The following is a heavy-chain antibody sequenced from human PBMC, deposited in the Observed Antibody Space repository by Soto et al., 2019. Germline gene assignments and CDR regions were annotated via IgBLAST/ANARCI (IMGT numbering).Heavy chain of an antibody. J-gene: IGHJ4*01. CDR1: GFTFSDFG. V-gene: IGHV3-30*18. Sequence: GGSLRLSXEVSGFTFSDFGLDWVRQAPGKGLEWVAIISHDGSKRFYADSVKGRFTISRDNSKNTLYLQMSSLRPEDTALYYCAKTATYVDGYDNTGYSSEDYWGHGTLVTVSS. CDR3: AKTATYVDGYDNTGYSSEDY. CDR2: ISHDGSKR. D-gene: IGHD3-22*01.